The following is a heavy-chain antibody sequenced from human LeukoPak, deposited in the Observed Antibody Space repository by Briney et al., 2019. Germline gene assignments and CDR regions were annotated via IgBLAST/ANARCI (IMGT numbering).Heavy chain of an antibody. Sequence: ASVTVSFKASGGTFSSYAISWVRQAPGQGLEWMGRIIPILGIANYAQKFQGRVTITADKSTSTAYMELSRLRSKDTAVYYCARPLHSGYEPSLRDWGQGTLVTVSS. CDR2: IIPILGIA. J-gene: IGHJ4*02. V-gene: IGHV1-69*04. CDR3: ARPLHSGYEPSLRD. CDR1: GGTFSSYA. D-gene: IGHD5-12*01.